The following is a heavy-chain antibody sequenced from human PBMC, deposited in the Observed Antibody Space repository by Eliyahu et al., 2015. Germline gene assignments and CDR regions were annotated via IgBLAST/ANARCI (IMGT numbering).Heavy chain of an antibody. D-gene: IGHD7-27*01. Sequence: QVQLIQSGAEVRKPGASVKVPCKVSGCTLTECPIHWVRQAPGKGLEWMGGFDPQDAKPIYPQNFQGRIFLTEDKSTETVYMELSSLRSEDTAVYFCVSWADYYXAMDVWGQGTTVTVSS. CDR1: GCTLTECP. J-gene: IGHJ6*02. CDR3: VSWADYYXAMDV. V-gene: IGHV1-24*01. CDR2: FDPQDAKP.